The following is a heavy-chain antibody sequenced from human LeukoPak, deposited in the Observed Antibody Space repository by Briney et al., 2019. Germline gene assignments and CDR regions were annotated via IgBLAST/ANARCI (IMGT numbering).Heavy chain of an antibody. CDR2: IYYSGST. V-gene: IGHV4-59*08. D-gene: IGHD3-10*01. J-gene: IGHJ4*02. CDR3: ARHGVDYFGSGSFPTPFDY. Sequence: SETLSLTCTVSGGSISSYYWSWIRQPPGKGLEWIGYIYYSGSTNYNPSLKSRVTISVDTSKNQFSLKLSSVTAADTAVYYCARHGVDYFGSGSFPTPFDYWGQGTLVTVSS. CDR1: GGSISSYY.